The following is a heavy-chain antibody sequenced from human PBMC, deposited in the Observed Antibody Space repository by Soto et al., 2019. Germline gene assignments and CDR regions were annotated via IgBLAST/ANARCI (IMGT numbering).Heavy chain of an antibody. V-gene: IGHV1-69*02. CDR2: IIPILGIA. J-gene: IGHJ6*02. CDR1: GGTFSSYT. CDR3: ASAYHGNDVGYYGMDV. D-gene: IGHD1-1*01. Sequence: QVQLVQSGAEVKKPGSSVKVSCKASGGTFSSYTISWVRQAPGQGLEWMGRIIPILGIANYAQKFQGRVTISADKSTSTAYMELSSLRSEDTDVYYCASAYHGNDVGYYGMDVWGQGTTVTVSS.